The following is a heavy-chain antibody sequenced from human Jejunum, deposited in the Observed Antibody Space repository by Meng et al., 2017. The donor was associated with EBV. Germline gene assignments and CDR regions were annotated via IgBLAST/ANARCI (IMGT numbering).Heavy chain of an antibody. V-gene: IGHV4/OR15-8*02. CDR3: ARASSERLLDY. Sequence: LQKPRPGLVIPSRPPALPCLVSPDLINRFQWWHWVPQPPGKGLECLGEIHQVGSPYYNPSLKSRVTISIHTSKRQFSLRLNSMTAADTAVYYCARASSERLLDYWGQGTLVTVSS. CDR1: PDLINRFQW. J-gene: IGHJ4*02. CDR2: IHQVGSP. D-gene: IGHD1-14*01.